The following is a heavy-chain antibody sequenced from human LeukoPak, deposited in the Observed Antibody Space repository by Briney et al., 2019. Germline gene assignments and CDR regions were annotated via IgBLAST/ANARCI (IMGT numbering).Heavy chain of an antibody. CDR3: ARLNYYDSSGPNDY. V-gene: IGHV3-23*01. Sequence: QPGGSLRLSCAASGFTFSSSAMSWVRQVPGKGLEWVSGISASGGSTSYADSVKGRFTISRDNSKNTLYLQMNSLRAEDTAVYYCARLNYYDSSGPNDYWGQGTLVTVSS. D-gene: IGHD3-22*01. CDR1: GFTFSSSA. CDR2: ISASGGST. J-gene: IGHJ4*02.